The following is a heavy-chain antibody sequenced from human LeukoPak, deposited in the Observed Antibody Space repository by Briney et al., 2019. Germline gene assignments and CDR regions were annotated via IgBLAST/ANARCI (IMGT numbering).Heavy chain of an antibody. D-gene: IGHD4-17*01. CDR3: AKDYGDHHINDAFDI. CDR2: IWYDGSNK. V-gene: IGHV3-33*06. J-gene: IGHJ3*02. CDR1: GFTFSSYG. Sequence: GGSLRLSCAASGFTFSSYGMHWVRQAPGKGLEWVAVIWYDGSNKYYADSVKGRFTISRDNSKNTLYMQMNSLRAEDTAVYYCAKDYGDHHINDAFDIWGQGTMVTVSS.